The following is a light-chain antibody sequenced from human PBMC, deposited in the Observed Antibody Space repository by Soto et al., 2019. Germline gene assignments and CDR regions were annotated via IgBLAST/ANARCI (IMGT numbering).Light chain of an antibody. J-gene: IGKJ1*01. V-gene: IGKV1-5*03. CDR2: KAS. Sequence: DIQMTQSPSTLSGSVGDRVTITCRASQSISSWLGWYQEKPGKAPKLLIYKASSLESGVPSRFSGSGSGTPLPLTISSLPPDDFATYYCQQYNSYSWTFGQGTKVEIK. CDR3: QQYNSYSWT. CDR1: QSISSW.